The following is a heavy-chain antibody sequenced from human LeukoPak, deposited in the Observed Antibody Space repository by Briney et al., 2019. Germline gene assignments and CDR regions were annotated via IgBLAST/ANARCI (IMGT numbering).Heavy chain of an antibody. J-gene: IGHJ6*02. D-gene: IGHD2-8*01. CDR1: GFTFSSYE. CDR3: ARDSRCMLFCYYGMDV. V-gene: IGHV3-48*03. CDR2: ISSSGSTI. Sequence: GGSLSLSCAASGFTFSSYEMHWVRPAPGKGLEWVSYISSSGSTIYYADSVKGRFTIPRDNAKNSLYLQMNSLRAEDTAVYYCARDSRCMLFCYYGMDVWGQGTTVTVSS.